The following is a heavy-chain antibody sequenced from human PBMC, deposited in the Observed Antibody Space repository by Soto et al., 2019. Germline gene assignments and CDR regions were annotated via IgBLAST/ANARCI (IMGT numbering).Heavy chain of an antibody. CDR2: IYPGDSDT. CDR3: ATQGSSVGYYHYGMDV. Sequence: GELLRVSYKGAEYSFTSYWGRRVLQMPGKGLEWMGIIYPGDSDTRYSPSFQGPVTISADKSISHAYLQWSSLKASDTAMYYCATQGSSVGYYHYGMDVWGQGTTVTGYS. J-gene: IGHJ6*02. D-gene: IGHD6-6*01. CDR1: EYSFTSYW. V-gene: IGHV5-51*01.